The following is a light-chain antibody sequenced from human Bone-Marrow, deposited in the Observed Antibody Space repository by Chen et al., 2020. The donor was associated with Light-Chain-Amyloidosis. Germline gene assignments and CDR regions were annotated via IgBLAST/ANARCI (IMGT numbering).Light chain of an antibody. J-gene: IGLJ1*01. Sequence: QSVLPQSPSASWTPEHRVTISGSGASSNIGINYVYWYQPFPGAAPNLLIHRNNQRSSGVPDRFSASKSGTSDFLAISGLRSEEEADYYCAAWAGRLSGYVFGTGTKVIVL. V-gene: IGLV1-47*01. CDR3: AAWAGRLSGYV. CDR1: SSNIGINY. CDR2: RNN.